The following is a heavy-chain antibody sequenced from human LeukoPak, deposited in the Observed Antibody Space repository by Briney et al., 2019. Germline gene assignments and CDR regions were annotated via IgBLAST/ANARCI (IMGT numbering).Heavy chain of an antibody. J-gene: IGHJ4*02. Sequence: PGGCLRLACAASGFTFSNAWMSWVRQAPGKGLEWVGRIKNKIDVWTTDYAAAVKGRFTISRNNSKNTQYLDMNIRKPEDTAEYYCTTSGASVVGESFDYWGQGALVTVSS. D-gene: IGHD2-15*01. CDR1: GFTFSNAW. CDR3: TTSGASVVGESFDY. V-gene: IGHV3-15*01. CDR2: IKNKIDVWTT.